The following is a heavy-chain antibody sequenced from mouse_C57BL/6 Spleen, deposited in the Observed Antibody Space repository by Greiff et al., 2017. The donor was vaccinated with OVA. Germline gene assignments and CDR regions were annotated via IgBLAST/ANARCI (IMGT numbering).Heavy chain of an antibody. CDR1: GYTFTSYG. CDR3: ARGVAGVYAMDY. CDR2: IYPRSGNT. V-gene: IGHV1-81*01. J-gene: IGHJ4*01. Sequence: VQVVESGAELARPGASVKLSCKASGYTFTSYGISWVKQRTGQGLEWIGEIYPRSGNTYYNEKFKGKATLTADKSSSTAYMELRSLTSEDSAVYFCARGVAGVYAMDYWGQGTSVTVSS. D-gene: IGHD1-1*02.